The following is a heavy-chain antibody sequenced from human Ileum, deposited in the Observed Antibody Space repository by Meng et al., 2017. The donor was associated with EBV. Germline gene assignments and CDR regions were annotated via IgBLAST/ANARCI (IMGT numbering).Heavy chain of an antibody. Sequence: QLQLVQSGAEVKKPGASVRVSCXASGYTFTHHGISWIRQAPGQGLEWMGWISCYNGDTNYAQKLQGRVTMTTDTSTNTAYMDLRGLRSDDTAAYYCARDPSNTSGRYAYFDYWGQGTLVTVSS. V-gene: IGHV1-18*01. CDR2: ISCYNGDT. J-gene: IGHJ4*02. CDR1: GYTFTHHG. D-gene: IGHD6-19*01. CDR3: ARDPSNTSGRYAYFDY.